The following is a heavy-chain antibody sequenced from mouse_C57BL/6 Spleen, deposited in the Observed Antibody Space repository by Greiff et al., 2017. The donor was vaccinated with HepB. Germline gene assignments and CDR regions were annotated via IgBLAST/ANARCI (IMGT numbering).Heavy chain of an antibody. J-gene: IGHJ4*01. Sequence: QVHVKQSGAELARPGASVKLSCKASGYTFTSYGISWVKQRTGQGLEWIGEIYPRSGNTYYNEKFKGKATLTADKSSSTAYMELRSLTSEDSAVYFCARRGYGRAMDYWGQGTSVTVSS. CDR3: ARRGYGRAMDY. CDR1: GYTFTSYG. V-gene: IGHV1-81*01. CDR2: IYPRSGNT. D-gene: IGHD2-14*01.